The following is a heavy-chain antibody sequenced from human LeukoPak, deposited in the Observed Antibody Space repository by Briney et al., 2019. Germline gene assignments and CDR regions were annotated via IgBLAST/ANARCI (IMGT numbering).Heavy chain of an antibody. D-gene: IGHD4-11*01. CDR1: GYTFTSYD. CDR3: ARAWMTTHALNY. J-gene: IGHJ4*02. Sequence: SVKVSCKASGYTFTSYDINWVRQATGQGLEWMGWMNPYSGNAGYSQKFQGRVTMTRDTSVNTTYMEVSSLRSEDTAVYYCARAWMTTHALNYWGQGTLVTVSS. CDR2: MNPYSGNA. V-gene: IGHV1-8*01.